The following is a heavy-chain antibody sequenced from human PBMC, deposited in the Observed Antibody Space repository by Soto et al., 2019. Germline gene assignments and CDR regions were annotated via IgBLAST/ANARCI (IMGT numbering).Heavy chain of an antibody. J-gene: IGHJ6*02. CDR1: GGSISSYY. CDR3: NDVGGYYYYGMDV. CDR2: IYYTGST. D-gene: IGHD1-1*01. Sequence: PSETLSLTCTVSGGSISSYYWSWIRQPPGMGLEWIGYIYYTGSTNYNPSLKSRVTISVDTSKNQFSLKLSSVTAADTAVYYWNDVGGYYYYGMDVWGQGTTVTVSS. V-gene: IGHV4-59*01.